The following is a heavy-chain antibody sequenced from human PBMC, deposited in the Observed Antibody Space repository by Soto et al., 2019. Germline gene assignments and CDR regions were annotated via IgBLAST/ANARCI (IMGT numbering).Heavy chain of an antibody. CDR3: TGLGIAAAGTDY. CDR2: IRSKAKSYAT. V-gene: IGHV3-73*01. Sequence: GGSLRLSCAASGFTFSGSAMHWVRQASGKGLEWVGRIRSKAKSYATVYAASVKGRFTISRDDSKNTAYLQMNSLKTEDTAVYYCTGLGIAAAGTDYWGQGTLVTVSS. J-gene: IGHJ4*02. D-gene: IGHD6-13*01. CDR1: GFTFSGSA.